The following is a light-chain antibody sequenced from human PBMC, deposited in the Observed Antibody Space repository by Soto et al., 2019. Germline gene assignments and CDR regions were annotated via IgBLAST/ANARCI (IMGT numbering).Light chain of an antibody. CDR2: GNN. CDR1: SSNIGAGYD. CDR3: QSYDSSLSGSYV. Sequence: QSVLTQPPSVSGAPGQRVTISCTGSSSNIGAGYDVHWYQRLPGTAPKVLIYGNNNRPSGVPDRISGSKSGTSASLAITGLQAEDEADYYCQSYDSSLSGSYVFGTGTKVTVL. J-gene: IGLJ1*01. V-gene: IGLV1-40*01.